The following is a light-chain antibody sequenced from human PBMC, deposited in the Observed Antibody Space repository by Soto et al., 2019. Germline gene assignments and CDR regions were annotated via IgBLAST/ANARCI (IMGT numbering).Light chain of an antibody. CDR2: EAT. CDR3: QQRSNWLT. Sequence: ETVLTQSPATRALSPGERATLSGRASQSVSSYLAWYQQKPAEAPRRRIYEATTRATGIPARFSASGSGTDFTLTTSSLEPEDFAVYYCQQRSNWLTFGGGTKVDIK. J-gene: IGKJ4*01. V-gene: IGKV3-11*01. CDR1: QSVSSY.